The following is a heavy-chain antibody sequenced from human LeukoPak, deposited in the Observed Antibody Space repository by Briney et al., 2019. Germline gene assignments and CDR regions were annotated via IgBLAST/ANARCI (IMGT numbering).Heavy chain of an antibody. Sequence: PSETLSLTCTVSGGSISSGGYYWSWIRQHPGKGLEWIGYIYYSGSTYYNPSLKSRVTISVDTSKNQFSLKLSSVTAADTAVYYCARVSVAGTLNWFDPWGQGTLVTVSS. J-gene: IGHJ5*02. CDR1: GGSISSGGYY. V-gene: IGHV4-61*08. CDR2: IYYSGST. D-gene: IGHD6-19*01. CDR3: ARVSVAGTLNWFDP.